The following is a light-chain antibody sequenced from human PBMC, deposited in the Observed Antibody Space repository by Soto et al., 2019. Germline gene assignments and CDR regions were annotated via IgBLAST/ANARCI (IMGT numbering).Light chain of an antibody. Sequence: EVVMTQSPATLSVSPGERATLSCRASQSVNFNLAWYQQKPGQAPRLLIYGAYTRAPGFPARFSGSASGTEVTLIISSLQSEDSAVYYCQQYSEWPITFGQGTRLEIK. CDR1: QSVNFN. J-gene: IGKJ5*01. V-gene: IGKV3-15*01. CDR2: GAY. CDR3: QQYSEWPIT.